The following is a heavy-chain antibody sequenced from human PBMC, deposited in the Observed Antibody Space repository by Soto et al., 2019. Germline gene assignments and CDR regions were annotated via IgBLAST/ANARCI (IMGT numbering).Heavy chain of an antibody. D-gene: IGHD2-15*01. V-gene: IGHV1-69*06. Sequence: QVQLVQSGAEVRKPGSSVKVSCKASGGTFSSYAISWVRQAPGQGLEWMGGIIPIFGTANYAQKFQGRVTITADKSTITANMELGRLRSEDTAAYYCARAGGYCSGGSCSDYWGQGTLVTVSS. CDR1: GGTFSSYA. CDR2: IIPIFGTA. CDR3: ARAGGYCSGGSCSDY. J-gene: IGHJ4*02.